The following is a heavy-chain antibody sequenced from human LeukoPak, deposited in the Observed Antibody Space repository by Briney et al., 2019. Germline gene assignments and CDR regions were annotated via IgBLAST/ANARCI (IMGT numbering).Heavy chain of an antibody. V-gene: IGHV1-2*06. D-gene: IGHD2-8*01. J-gene: IGHJ6*02. CDR2: INPNSGGT. Sequence: GASVKVSCKASGYTFTGYYMHWVRQAPGQGLEWMGRINPNSGGTNYAQKFQGRVTMTRDTSISTAYMELSRLRSDDTAVYYCARDYDCTNGVCPDYYYYGMDVWGQGTTVTVSS. CDR3: ARDYDCTNGVCPDYYYYGMDV. CDR1: GYTFTGYY.